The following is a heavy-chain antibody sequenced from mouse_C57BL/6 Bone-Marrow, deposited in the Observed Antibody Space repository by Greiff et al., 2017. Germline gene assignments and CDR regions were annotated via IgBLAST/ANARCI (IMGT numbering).Heavy chain of an antibody. CDR1: GYTFTDYY. Sequence: EVQLQQSGPVLVKPGASVKMSCKASGYTFTDYYMNWVKQSHGKSLEWIGVINPYNGGTSYNQKFKGKATLTVYKSSRTAYMELNSLTSEDSAVYYSAREGLGLAMDYWGQGTSVTVSS. J-gene: IGHJ4*01. CDR3: AREGLGLAMDY. D-gene: IGHD3-3*01. CDR2: INPYNGGT. V-gene: IGHV1-19*01.